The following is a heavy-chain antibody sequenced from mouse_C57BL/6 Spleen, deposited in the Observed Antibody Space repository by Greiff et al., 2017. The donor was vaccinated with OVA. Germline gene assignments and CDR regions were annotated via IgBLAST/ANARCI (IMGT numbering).Heavy chain of an antibody. V-gene: IGHV1-75*01. CDR1: GYTFTDYY. D-gene: IGHD2-4*01. CDR2: IFPGSGST. CDR3: SIIYYDYDVYYAMDY. Sequence: QVQLKQSGPELVKPGASVKISCKASGYTFTDYYINWVKQRPGQGLEWIGWIFPGSGSTYYNEKFKGKATLTVDKSSSTAYMLLSSLTSEDSAVYFCSIIYYDYDVYYAMDYWGQGTSVTVSS. J-gene: IGHJ4*01.